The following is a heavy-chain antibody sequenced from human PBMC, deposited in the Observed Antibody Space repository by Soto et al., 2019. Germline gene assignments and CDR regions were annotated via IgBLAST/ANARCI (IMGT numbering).Heavy chain of an antibody. J-gene: IGHJ4*02. D-gene: IGHD6-13*01. CDR1: GFTFSTYA. V-gene: IGHV3-64*01. CDR3: AGAASSTWYLAY. Sequence: EVQLVESGGGLVQPGGSLRLSCAASGFTFSTYAMHWVRQAPGKGLEYVSALTNNGGTTYYASSVKGRFTISRDNSKNTLYLQMGSLRAEDMAVYYCAGAASSTWYLAYWGQGTLVTVSS. CDR2: LTNNGGTT.